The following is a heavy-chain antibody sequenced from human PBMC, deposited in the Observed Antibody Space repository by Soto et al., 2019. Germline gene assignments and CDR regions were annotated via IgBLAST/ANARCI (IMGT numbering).Heavy chain of an antibody. CDR2: IYYSGST. J-gene: IGHJ5*02. Sequence: SETLSLTCTVSGGSISSNRYYWGWLRQPPGKGLEWIGSIYYSGSTSYNPSLKSRVTISVDTSKNQFSLKLTPVTVADTAVYYCARDRYSSSWYRRSDWFDPWGQGTLVTVSS. CDR1: GGSISSNRYY. V-gene: IGHV4-39*01. D-gene: IGHD6-13*01. CDR3: ARDRYSSSWYRRSDWFDP.